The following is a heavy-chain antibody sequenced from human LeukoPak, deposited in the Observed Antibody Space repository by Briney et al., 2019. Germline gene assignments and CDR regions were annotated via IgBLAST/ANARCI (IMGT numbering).Heavy chain of an antibody. Sequence: SETLSLTRTVSGGSISSNYWSWIRQPPGKGLEWIGYIYYSGSTNYNPSLKSRVTISVDTSKNKFSLKLSSVTAADTAVYYCARRCFYYFDYWGQGTLVTVSS. CDR2: IYYSGST. J-gene: IGHJ4*02. V-gene: IGHV4-59*08. CDR1: GGSISSNY. D-gene: IGHD2/OR15-2a*01. CDR3: ARRCFYYFDY.